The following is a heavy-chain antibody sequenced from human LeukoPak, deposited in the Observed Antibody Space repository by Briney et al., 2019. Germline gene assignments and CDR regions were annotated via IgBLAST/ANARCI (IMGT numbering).Heavy chain of an antibody. J-gene: IGHJ4*02. D-gene: IGHD3-22*01. Sequence: GGSLRLSCAASGLTVSSNYMTWVRQAPGKGLEWASVIYSGGSTHYADSVKGRFTISRDNSKNTLYLQMNSLRVEDTAVYYCARASQGKWLFEYWGQGTLVTVSS. CDR2: IYSGGST. CDR1: GLTVSSNY. V-gene: IGHV3-53*01. CDR3: ARASQGKWLFEY.